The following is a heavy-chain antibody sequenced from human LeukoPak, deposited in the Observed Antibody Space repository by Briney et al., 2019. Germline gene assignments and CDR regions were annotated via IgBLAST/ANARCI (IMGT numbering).Heavy chain of an antibody. J-gene: IGHJ4*02. CDR2: ISYDGSNK. CDR1: GFTFSSYG. CDR3: ARTYYDFWSGYYNRFDY. Sequence: GGSLRLSCAASGFTFSSYGMHWVRQAPGKGLEWVAVISYDGSNKYYADSAKGRFTISRDNSKNTLYLQMNSLRAEDTAVYYCARTYYDFWSGYYNRFDYWGQGTLVTVSS. D-gene: IGHD3-3*01. V-gene: IGHV3-30*03.